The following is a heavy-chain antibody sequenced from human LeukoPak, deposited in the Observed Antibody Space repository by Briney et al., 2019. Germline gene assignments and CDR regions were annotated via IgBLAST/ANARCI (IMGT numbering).Heavy chain of an antibody. CDR1: GFTFSGSA. J-gene: IGHJ6*02. CDR2: IDKKDKGYATAT. D-gene: IGHD1-26*01. CDR3: AKDRLFGSGLNGPHYYYGMDV. V-gene: IGHV3-73*01. Sequence: GGSLRLSCAASGFTFSGSAIHWVRQSSGKGLEWVGQIDKKDKGYATATAYAASVKGRFTISRDDSINTAYLQMNSLRPEDTAVYYCAKDRLFGSGLNGPHYYYGMDVWGQGTTVTVSS.